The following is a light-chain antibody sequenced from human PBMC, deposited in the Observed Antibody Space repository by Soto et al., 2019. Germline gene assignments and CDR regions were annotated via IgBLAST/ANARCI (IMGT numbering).Light chain of an antibody. J-gene: IGLJ1*01. CDR3: AAWDDSLSGSYV. Sequence: QSALTQPRSVSGSPGHSVTISCTGTSSDVGGYSYVSWYQQHPGKAPKLMISDVSKRPSGVPDRFSGSKSGTSASLAISGLRSEDEADYYCAAWDDSLSGSYVFATGTKLTVL. V-gene: IGLV2-11*01. CDR2: DVS. CDR1: SSDVGGYSY.